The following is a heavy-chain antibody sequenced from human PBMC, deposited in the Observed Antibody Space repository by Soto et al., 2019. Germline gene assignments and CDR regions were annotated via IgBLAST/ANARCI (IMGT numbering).Heavy chain of an antibody. V-gene: IGHV1-69*01. Sequence: QVQLVQSGAEVKKPGSSVKVSCKASVSTFSSYAISWVRQAPGQGLEWMGGIIPIFGTANYAQKFQGRVTITADESTNKAYIELSRLGSEDTAVYYCARDGIAATVSVLCYDMDVWGQGTTVTVSS. J-gene: IGHJ6*02. CDR2: IIPIFGTA. CDR1: VSTFSSYA. CDR3: ARDGIAATVSVLCYDMDV. D-gene: IGHD6-13*01.